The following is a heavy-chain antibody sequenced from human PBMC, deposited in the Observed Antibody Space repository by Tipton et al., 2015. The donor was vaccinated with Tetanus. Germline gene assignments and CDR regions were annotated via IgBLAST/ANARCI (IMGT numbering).Heavy chain of an antibody. J-gene: IGHJ4*02. D-gene: IGHD6-19*01. Sequence: TLSLTCTVSGGSVSSGSYYWSWIRQPPGKGLEWIGYIYYSGDTNYNYNPSLQSRLTISVDTSKNQFSLNLGSVTAADTAVYYCARVGLHVVAGTGQYYFDYWGRGTLVTVSS. CDR1: GGSVSSGSYY. CDR2: IYYSGDT. V-gene: IGHV4-61*01. CDR3: ARVGLHVVAGTGQYYFDY.